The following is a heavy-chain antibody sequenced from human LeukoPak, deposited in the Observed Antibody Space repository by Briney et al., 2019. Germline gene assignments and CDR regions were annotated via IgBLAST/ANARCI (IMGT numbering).Heavy chain of an antibody. CDR2: IYYSGST. Sequence: SETLSLTCTVSGGSISSSSYYWGWIRQPPGKGLEWIGSIYYSGSTYYNPSLKSRVTISVDTSKNQFSLKLSSVTAADTAVYYCAKEASPRRIFHYWGQGTLVTVSS. D-gene: IGHD2-15*01. CDR3: AKEASPRRIFHY. V-gene: IGHV4-39*07. J-gene: IGHJ4*02. CDR1: GGSISSSSYY.